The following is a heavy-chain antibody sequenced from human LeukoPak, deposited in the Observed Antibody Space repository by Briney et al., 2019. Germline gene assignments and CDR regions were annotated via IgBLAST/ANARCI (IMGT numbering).Heavy chain of an antibody. CDR1: GGSINSYY. J-gene: IGHJ4*02. Sequence: SETLSLTCSVSGGSINSYYWSWIRQSAGKGLEWIGRIYSSGSTNYNPSLESRVTMSVDTSKNQSYLKLTSVTAADTAVYYCAGVNYLAPFDYWGQGTQVTVSS. D-gene: IGHD1-7*01. CDR2: IYSSGST. V-gene: IGHV4-4*07. CDR3: AGVNYLAPFDY.